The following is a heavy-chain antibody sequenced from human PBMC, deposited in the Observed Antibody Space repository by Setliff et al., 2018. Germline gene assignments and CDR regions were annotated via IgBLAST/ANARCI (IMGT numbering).Heavy chain of an antibody. Sequence: GGSLRLSCAASGFTFSSYWMSWVRQAPGKGLEWVANIKQDGSEKYYVDSVKGRFTISRDNAKNSLYLQMNSLRAEDTVVYYCARDLPDYYDSSGPRLDYWGQGTLVTVSS. D-gene: IGHD3-22*01. CDR2: IKQDGSEK. V-gene: IGHV3-7*01. CDR1: GFTFSSYW. J-gene: IGHJ4*02. CDR3: ARDLPDYYDSSGPRLDY.